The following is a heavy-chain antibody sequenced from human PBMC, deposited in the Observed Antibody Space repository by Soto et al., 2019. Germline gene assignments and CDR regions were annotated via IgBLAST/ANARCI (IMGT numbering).Heavy chain of an antibody. D-gene: IGHD3-10*01. CDR1: GYTFTSYG. J-gene: IGHJ6*02. V-gene: IGHV1-18*01. Sequence: ASVKVSCKASGYTFTSYGISWVRQAPGQGLEWMGWISAYNGNTNYAQKLQGRVTMTTDTSTSTAYMELRSLRSDDTAVYYCARVALYGSGSHYYYCGMDVWGQGTTVTVSS. CDR3: ARVALYGSGSHYYYCGMDV. CDR2: ISAYNGNT.